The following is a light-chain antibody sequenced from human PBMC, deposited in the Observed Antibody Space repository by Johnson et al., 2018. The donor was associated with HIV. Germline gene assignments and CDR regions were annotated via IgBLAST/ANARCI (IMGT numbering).Light chain of an antibody. CDR1: SSNIGNNY. J-gene: IGLJ1*01. Sequence: VLTQPPSVSAAPGQKVTISCSGSSSNIGNNYVSWYQQLPGTAPKLLIYDNNKRPSGIPDRFSGSKSGTSATLGITGLQTGDEADYYCGAWDSSLTTYVFGTGTKVTVL. V-gene: IGLV1-51*01. CDR2: DNN. CDR3: GAWDSSLTTYV.